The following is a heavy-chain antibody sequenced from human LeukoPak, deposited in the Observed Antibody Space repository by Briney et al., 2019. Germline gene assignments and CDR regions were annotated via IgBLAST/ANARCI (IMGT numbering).Heavy chain of an antibody. CDR2: INPKSGNT. V-gene: IGHV1-8*03. Sequence: VASVKVSCKASGYTFTTLDINWVRQATGQGLEWMGWINPKSGNTGHAQQFQGRVTITRDTSIRTAYMELSGLRSEDTAVYYCARVDGSPDYWGQGTLVTVSS. CDR1: GYTFTTLD. D-gene: IGHD2-15*01. J-gene: IGHJ4*02. CDR3: ARVDGSPDY.